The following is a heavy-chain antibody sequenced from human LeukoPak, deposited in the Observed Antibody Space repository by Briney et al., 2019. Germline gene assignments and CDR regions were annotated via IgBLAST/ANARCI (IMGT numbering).Heavy chain of an antibody. J-gene: IGHJ4*02. D-gene: IGHD3-22*01. CDR1: GFTFSNYW. CDR2: INSDGINT. CDR3: ARGYYDSSGYPNSSALDY. V-gene: IGHV3-74*01. Sequence: GGSLRLSCAASGFTFSNYWMHWVRQAPGKGLVWVSRINSDGINTSYADSVKGRFTISRDNSKNTLYLQMNSLRAEDTAVYYCARGYYDSSGYPNSSALDYWGQGTLVTVSS.